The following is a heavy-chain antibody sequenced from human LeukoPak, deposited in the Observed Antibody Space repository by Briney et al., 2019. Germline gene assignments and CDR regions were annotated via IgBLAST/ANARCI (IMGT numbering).Heavy chain of an antibody. Sequence: SETLSLTCAVYGGSFSGYYWSWIRQPPGKGLEWIGEINHSGSTNYSPSLKSRVTISVDTSKNQFSLKLSSVTAADTAVYYCARGPSAEGWYYYYYYMDVWGKGTTVTVSS. J-gene: IGHJ6*03. CDR1: GGSFSGYY. CDR3: ARGPSAEGWYYYYYYMDV. CDR2: INHSGST. D-gene: IGHD1-14*01. V-gene: IGHV4-34*01.